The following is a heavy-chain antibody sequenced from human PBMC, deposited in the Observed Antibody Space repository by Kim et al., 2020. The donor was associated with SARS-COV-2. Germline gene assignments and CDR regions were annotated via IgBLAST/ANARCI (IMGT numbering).Heavy chain of an antibody. D-gene: IGHD4-17*01. CDR2: IYYSGST. CDR1: GGSISSYY. J-gene: IGHJ4*02. Sequence: SETLSLTCTVSGGSISSYYWSWIRQPPGKGLEWIGYIYYSGSTNYNPSLKSRVTISVDTSKNQFSLKLSSVTAADTAVYSCARGDQRYYFDYSGQGTLGTVSS. V-gene: IGHV4-59*01. CDR3: ARGDQRYYFDY.